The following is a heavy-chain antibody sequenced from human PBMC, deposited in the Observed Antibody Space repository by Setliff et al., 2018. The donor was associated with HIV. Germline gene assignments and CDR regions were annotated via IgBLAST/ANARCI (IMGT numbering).Heavy chain of an antibody. CDR2: IYSRGST. Sequence: SETLSLTCTVSGGSISSSSYYWGWIRQAPGKGLEWIGSIYSRGSTYYNPSLKSRVTISVDTSKNQFSLKLSSVTAADTAVYYCARLDVDIAMAPDYWGQGMLVTVSS. CDR1: GGSISSSSYY. J-gene: IGHJ4*02. V-gene: IGHV4-39*07. CDR3: ARLDVDIAMAPDY. D-gene: IGHD5-18*01.